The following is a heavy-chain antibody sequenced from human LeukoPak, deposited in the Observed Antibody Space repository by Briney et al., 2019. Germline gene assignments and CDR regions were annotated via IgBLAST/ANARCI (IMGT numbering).Heavy chain of an antibody. V-gene: IGHV3-33*01. J-gene: IGHJ6*02. D-gene: IGHD6-13*01. Sequence: GRSLRLPCAASGFTFSSYGMHWVRQAPGKWLEWVAVIWSDGSTKYYADSVKGRFTISRDNSKNTLYLQMNSLRAEDTAVYYCARGQPPSYYDMDIWGQGTTVTVSS. CDR1: GFTFSSYG. CDR3: ARGQPPSYYDMDI. CDR2: IWSDGSTK.